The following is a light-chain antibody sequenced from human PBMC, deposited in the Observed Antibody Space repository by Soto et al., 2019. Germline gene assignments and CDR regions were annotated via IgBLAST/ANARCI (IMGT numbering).Light chain of an antibody. Sequence: QVTQSPSSVSASVGDRVTITCQTSKDISTSVAWYQQKPGKAPKLLIYAASTLQRGVPSRFSGSGSGTDFTLTISSLQPEDSATYYCQQLTSYPLTFGGGTKVDIK. CDR2: AAS. CDR3: QQLTSYPLT. CDR1: KDISTS. J-gene: IGKJ4*01. V-gene: IGKV1-12*01.